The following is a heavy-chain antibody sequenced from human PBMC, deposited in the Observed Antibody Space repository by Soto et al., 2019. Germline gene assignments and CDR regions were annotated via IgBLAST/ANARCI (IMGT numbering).Heavy chain of an antibody. V-gene: IGHV4-59*01. CDR2: IYYSGST. Sequence: ESLSLTCTVAGSSISSYYWSWIRRPPGKGLEWIGYIYYSGSTNYNPSLKSRVTISVDTSKNQFSLKLSSVTAADTAVYYCARAIVGATTDWFDPWGQGTLVTVSS. D-gene: IGHD1-26*01. J-gene: IGHJ5*02. CDR3: ARAIVGATTDWFDP. CDR1: GSSISSYY.